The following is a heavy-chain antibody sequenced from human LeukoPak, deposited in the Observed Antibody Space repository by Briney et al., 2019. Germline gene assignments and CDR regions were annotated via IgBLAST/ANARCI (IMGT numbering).Heavy chain of an antibody. D-gene: IGHD3-22*01. V-gene: IGHV4-4*07. CDR2: IYTSGST. J-gene: IGHJ3*02. CDR3: AREDPYYYDSSGYYFRGAFDI. CDR1: GGSISSYY. Sequence: SETLSLTCTVSGGSISSYYWSWIRQPAGKGLEWIGRIYTSGSTNYNPSLKSRVTISVDTSKNQFSLKLSSVTAADTAVYYCAREDPYYYDSSGYYFRGAFDIWGQGTMVTVSS.